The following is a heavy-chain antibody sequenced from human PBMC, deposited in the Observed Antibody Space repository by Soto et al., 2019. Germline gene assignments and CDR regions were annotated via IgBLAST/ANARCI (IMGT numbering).Heavy chain of an antibody. CDR3: ARDILSGGAYPDS. V-gene: IGHV3-21*01. Sequence: LRLSCAASGFTFSSYWMHWVRQTPGEGLVWISSISSGSSYIYYAGSVKGRFTISRDNAKNSLFLQMNSLRADDTAVYYCARDILSGGAYPDSWGQGTKVTVSS. CDR2: ISSGSSYI. D-gene: IGHD3-10*01. CDR1: GFTFSSYW. J-gene: IGHJ5*01.